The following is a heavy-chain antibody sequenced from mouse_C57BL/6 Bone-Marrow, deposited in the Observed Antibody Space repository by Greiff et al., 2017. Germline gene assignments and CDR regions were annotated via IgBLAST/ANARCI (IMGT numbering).Heavy chain of an antibody. Sequence: VHLVESGPELVKPGASVKLSCKASGYTFTSYDINWVKQRPGQGLEWIGWIYPRDGSTKYNEKFKGKATLTVDTSSSTAYMELHSLTSEDSAVYFCARASVTTVPAGAMDYWGQGTSVTVSS. V-gene: IGHV1-85*01. J-gene: IGHJ4*01. CDR2: IYPRDGST. CDR3: ARASVTTVPAGAMDY. CDR1: GYTFTSYD. D-gene: IGHD1-1*01.